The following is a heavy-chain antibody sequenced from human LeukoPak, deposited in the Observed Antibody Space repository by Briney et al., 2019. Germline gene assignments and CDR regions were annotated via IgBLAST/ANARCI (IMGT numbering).Heavy chain of an antibody. CDR2: IYYSGST. J-gene: IGHJ4*02. D-gene: IGHD3-22*01. CDR3: ARVVSDSSGYYYADSTRFDY. V-gene: IGHV4-59*08. Sequence: SETLSLTCTVSGGSISSYYWSWIRQPPGKGLEWIGYIYYSGSTNYNPSLKSRVTISVDTSKNQFSLKLSSVTAADTVVYYCARVVSDSSGYYYADSTRFDYWGQGTLVTVSS. CDR1: GGSISSYY.